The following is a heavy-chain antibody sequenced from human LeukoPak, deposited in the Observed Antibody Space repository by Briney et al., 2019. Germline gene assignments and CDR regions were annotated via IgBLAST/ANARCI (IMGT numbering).Heavy chain of an antibody. Sequence: GGSLRLSCAASGFTFSTYGMHWVRQAPGKGLVWEAVIWYDGSNNYYADSVKGRFTISRDNSKNSLYLQMNSLRAEDTAVYYCARGRDVPDSWGQGTLVTVSS. J-gene: IGHJ4*02. V-gene: IGHV3-33*01. D-gene: IGHD2-2*01. CDR2: IWYDGSNN. CDR3: ARGRDVPDS. CDR1: GFTFSTYG.